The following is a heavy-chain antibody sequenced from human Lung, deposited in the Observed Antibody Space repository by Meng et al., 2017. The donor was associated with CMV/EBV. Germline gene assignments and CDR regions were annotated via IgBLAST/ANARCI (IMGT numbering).Heavy chain of an antibody. CDR2: VNPVSDDT. CDR1: GYTFSGFY. V-gene: IGHV1-2*06. J-gene: IGHJ4*01. CDR3: AKSSDNGWSS. D-gene: IGHD6-19*01. Sequence: VQLVQSGAAVKRPGASVKISCQASGYTFSGFYMNWARQAPGHGLEWLGRVNPVSDDTHYAQKFVGRLTVTRGATINTAFMELTSLRPDDTAVYYCAKSSDNGWSSWGPGTLVTVSS.